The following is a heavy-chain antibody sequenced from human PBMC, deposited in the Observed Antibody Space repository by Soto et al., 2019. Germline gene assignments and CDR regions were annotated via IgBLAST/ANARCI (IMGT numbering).Heavy chain of an antibody. Sequence: GGSLRLSCAASGFTFSNAWMNWVRQAPGKGLEWVGRIKSKTDGGTTDYAAPVKGRFTISRDDSKNTLYLQMNSLKTEDTAVYYCTTLLRYCSSTSCYANFDYWGQGTLVTVSS. D-gene: IGHD2-2*01. V-gene: IGHV3-15*07. J-gene: IGHJ4*02. CDR3: TTLLRYCSSTSCYANFDY. CDR2: IKSKTDGGTT. CDR1: GFTFSNAW.